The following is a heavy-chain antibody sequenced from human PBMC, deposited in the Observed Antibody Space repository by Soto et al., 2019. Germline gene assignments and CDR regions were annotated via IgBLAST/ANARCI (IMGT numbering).Heavy chain of an antibody. D-gene: IGHD6-25*01. CDR3: ARSVAALARYYYYGMDV. V-gene: IGHV1-2*04. Sequence: ASVKVSCKASGYTFKGYYMHWERQAPGQGLEWMGWNNPNSGGTNYAQKFQGWVTMTRDTSISTAYMELTRLRSDDTAVYYCARSVAALARYYYYGMDVWGQGTTVTVSS. CDR1: GYTFKGYY. J-gene: IGHJ6*02. CDR2: NNPNSGGT.